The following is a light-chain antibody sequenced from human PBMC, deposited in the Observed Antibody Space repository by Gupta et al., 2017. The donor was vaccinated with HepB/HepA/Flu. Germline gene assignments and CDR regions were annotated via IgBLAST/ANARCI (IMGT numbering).Light chain of an antibody. CDR3: QNYNSYSET. Sequence: DTQITQSPSPLTASVGDRVNITCRASQNINNWLAWYQQKPGKAPKVLIYQASSLASGVPSRFSGGGSGTEFTLTISSLQPDDFATYYCQNYNSYSETFGQGTKVEIK. J-gene: IGKJ1*01. V-gene: IGKV1-5*03. CDR2: QAS. CDR1: QNINNW.